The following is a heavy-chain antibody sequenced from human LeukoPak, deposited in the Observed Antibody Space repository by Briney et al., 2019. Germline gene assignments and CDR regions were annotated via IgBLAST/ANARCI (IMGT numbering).Heavy chain of an antibody. J-gene: IGHJ4*02. D-gene: IGHD6-19*01. CDR3: ARYSSGWYPVGFDY. V-gene: IGHV3-7*01. CDR1: GFTFSSYW. Sequence: GGSLRLSCAASGFTFSSYWMSWVRQAPGKGLEWVANIKQDGSEKYYVDSVKGRFTISRDNAKNSLYLQMNSLRAEDTAVYYCARYSSGWYPVGFDYWGQGTLVTVSS. CDR2: IKQDGSEK.